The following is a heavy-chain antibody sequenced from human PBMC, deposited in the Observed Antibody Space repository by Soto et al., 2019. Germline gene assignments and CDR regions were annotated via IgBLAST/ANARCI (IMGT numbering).Heavy chain of an antibody. CDR1: GFTFSSYW. Sequence: GGSLRLSCAASGFTFSSYWMHWVRQAPGKGLVWVSRINGDGSSTSYADSVKGRFMISRDNAKNTLYLQMNSLRAEDTAVYYCTRDAYYDFWSGYSGYYYYYMDVWGKGTTVTVSS. J-gene: IGHJ6*03. V-gene: IGHV3-74*01. CDR2: INGDGSST. D-gene: IGHD3-3*01. CDR3: TRDAYYDFWSGYSGYYYYYMDV.